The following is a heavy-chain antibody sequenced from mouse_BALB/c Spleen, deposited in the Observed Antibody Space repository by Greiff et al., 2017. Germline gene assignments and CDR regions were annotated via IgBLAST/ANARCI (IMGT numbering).Heavy chain of an antibody. CDR3: ARSGSSWGY. V-gene: IGHV3-2*02. J-gene: IGHJ2*01. CDR2: ISYSGST. Sequence: EVKLQESGPGLVKPSQSLSLTCTVTGYSITSDYAWNWIRQFPGNKLEWMGYISYSGSTSYNPSLKSRISITRDTSKNQFFLQLNSVTTEDTATYYCARSGSSWGYWGQGTTLTVSS. CDR1: GYSITSDYA. D-gene: IGHD1-1*01.